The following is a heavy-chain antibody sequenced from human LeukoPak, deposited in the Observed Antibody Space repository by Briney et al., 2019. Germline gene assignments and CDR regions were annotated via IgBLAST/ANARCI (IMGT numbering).Heavy chain of an antibody. D-gene: IGHD6-13*01. J-gene: IGHJ4*02. V-gene: IGHV3-64*02. CDR1: GFTFSSYA. Sequence: GSLRLSCAASGFTFSSYAMHWVRQAPGKGLEYSSAISSNGGSTYYADSVKGRFTISRDNSKNTLYLQMGSLRAEDMAVYYCARSPRGAAAGHFDYWGQGTLVTVSS. CDR3: ARSPRGAAAGHFDY. CDR2: ISSNGGST.